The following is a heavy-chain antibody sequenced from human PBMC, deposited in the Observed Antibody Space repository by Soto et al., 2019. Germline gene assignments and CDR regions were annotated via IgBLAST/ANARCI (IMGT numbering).Heavy chain of an antibody. V-gene: IGHV3-30-3*01. CDR3: ARGTLITMIATQFDY. CDR2: ISYDGSNK. J-gene: IGHJ4*02. Sequence: GGSLRLSCAASGFTFSSYAMHWVRQAPGKGLEWVAVISYDGSNKYYADSVKGRFTISRDNSKNTLYLQMNSLRAEDTAVYYCARGTLITMIATQFDYWGQGTLVTVSS. D-gene: IGHD3-22*01. CDR1: GFTFSSYA.